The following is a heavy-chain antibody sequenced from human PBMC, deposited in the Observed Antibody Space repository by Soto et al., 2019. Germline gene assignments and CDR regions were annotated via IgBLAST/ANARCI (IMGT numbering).Heavy chain of an antibody. J-gene: IGHJ4*02. D-gene: IGHD2-2*01. CDR1: GFTFSSYW. CDR2: IYSDGSST. V-gene: IGHV3-74*01. CDR3: ARDLRGYCSSTSCYAFHYFDY. Sequence: GGSLRLSCAASGFTFSSYWMHWVRQAPGKGLVWVSRIYSDGSSTSYADSVKGRFTISRDNAKNTLYLQMNSLRAEDTAVYYCARDLRGYCSSTSCYAFHYFDYWGQGALVTVAS.